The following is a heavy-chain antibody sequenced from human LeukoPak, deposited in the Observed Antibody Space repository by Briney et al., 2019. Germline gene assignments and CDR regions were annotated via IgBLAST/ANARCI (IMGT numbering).Heavy chain of an antibody. Sequence: GGSLRLSCAASGFTFSSYAMSWVRQAPGKGLEWVANIKQDESEKYYVDSVKGRFTISRDNAKNSLYLQMNSLRAEDTAVYYCARDPAWNWGQGTLVTVSS. D-gene: IGHD5-12*01. CDR1: GFTFSSYA. CDR2: IKQDESEK. CDR3: ARDPAWN. V-gene: IGHV3-7*03. J-gene: IGHJ4*02.